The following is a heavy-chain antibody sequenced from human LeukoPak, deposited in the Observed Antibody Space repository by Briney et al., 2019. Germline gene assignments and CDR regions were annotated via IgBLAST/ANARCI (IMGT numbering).Heavy chain of an antibody. J-gene: IGHJ5*02. D-gene: IGHD2-15*01. CDR1: GGSISSSSYY. V-gene: IGHV4-39*01. CDR3: ARQVSSIVVVVAATLLWFDP. CDR2: IYYSGST. Sequence: SETLSLTCTVSGGSISSSSYYWGWIRQPPGKGLEWIGSIYYSGSTYYNPSLKSRVTISVDTSKNQFSLKLSSVTAADTAVYYCARQVSSIVVVVAATLLWFDPWGQGTLVTVSS.